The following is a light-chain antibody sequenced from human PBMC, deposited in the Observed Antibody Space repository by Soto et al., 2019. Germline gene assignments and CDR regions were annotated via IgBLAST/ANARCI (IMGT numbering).Light chain of an antibody. CDR3: QQFRNWPWT. CDR1: QSISIN. J-gene: IGKJ1*01. V-gene: IGKV3D-15*01. Sequence: EIVLTQSPGTLSVSPGDRVTLSCRASQSISINLAWYQHKPGQAPRLLIHAGSTRATGIPARISGSGSGTEFTLTISSLQSEDFAVYYWQQFRNWPWTFGQGTKVE. CDR2: AGS.